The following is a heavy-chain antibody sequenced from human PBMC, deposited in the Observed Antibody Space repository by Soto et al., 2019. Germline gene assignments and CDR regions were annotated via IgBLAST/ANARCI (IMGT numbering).Heavy chain of an antibody. CDR2: ISGSGGST. D-gene: IGHD4-17*01. V-gene: IGHV3-23*01. Sequence: EVQLLESGGGLVQPGGSLRLSCAASGFTFSSYAMSWVRQAPGKGLEWVSAISGSGGSTYYADAVKGRFTISRDNSKSTLYLQMNSLRAEDTAVYYGAVGGYGDYIPYYFDCWGQGTLVTVSS. CDR1: GFTFSSYA. J-gene: IGHJ4*02. CDR3: AVGGYGDYIPYYFDC.